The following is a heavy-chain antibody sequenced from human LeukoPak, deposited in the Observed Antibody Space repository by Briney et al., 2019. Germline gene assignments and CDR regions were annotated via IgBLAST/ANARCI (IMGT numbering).Heavy chain of an antibody. CDR1: GISISSSNSY. V-gene: IGHV4-39*01. Sequence: TSETLSLTCTVSGISISSSNSYWGWLRQPPGKGLEWIGSIYYTGNTYYNASLKSRVTISIDTSKNQISLRLTSVTAADTAMYYCARQTGSGLFTLPGGQGTLVTVSS. CDR3: ARQTGSGLFTLP. J-gene: IGHJ4*02. CDR2: IYYTGNT. D-gene: IGHD3/OR15-3a*01.